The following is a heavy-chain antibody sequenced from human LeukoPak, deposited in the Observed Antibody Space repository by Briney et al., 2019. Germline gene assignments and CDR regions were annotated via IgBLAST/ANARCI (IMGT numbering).Heavy chain of an antibody. CDR3: ATLGYCTGTRCYATDGGAFDV. V-gene: IGHV3-15*01. J-gene: IGHJ3*01. Sequence: PGGSLRLSCAASGFNFKYVWMSWVRQAPGKGLEWVGRIKSKRDGETTGYAAPVKGRFTISRDDSMNTLYLQMNSLQIEDTAVYYCATLGYCTGTRCYATDGGAFDVWGQGTTVTVSS. CDR1: GFNFKYVW. CDR2: IKSKRDGETT. D-gene: IGHD2-2*03.